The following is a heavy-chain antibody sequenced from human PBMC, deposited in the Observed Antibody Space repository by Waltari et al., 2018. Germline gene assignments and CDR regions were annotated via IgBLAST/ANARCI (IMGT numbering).Heavy chain of an antibody. CDR3: ATERYFDCLLGPAPFDY. D-gene: IGHD3-9*01. V-gene: IGHV1-24*01. Sequence: QVQLVQSGAEVKKPGASVKVSCKVSGYTLTELSMHWVRQAPGKGLGWMEGVNPEVVEPVNAQKFQGRVPMTEDTSTDTAYMELSSLRSEDTAVYYCATERYFDCLLGPAPFDYWGQGTLVTVSS. CDR2: VNPEVVEP. J-gene: IGHJ4*02. CDR1: GYTLTELS.